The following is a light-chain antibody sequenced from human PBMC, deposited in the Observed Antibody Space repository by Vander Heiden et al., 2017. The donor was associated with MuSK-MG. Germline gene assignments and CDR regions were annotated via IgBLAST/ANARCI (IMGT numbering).Light chain of an antibody. CDR3: SSYKTSSTRYV. V-gene: IGLV2-14*03. CDR2: DVS. Sequence: QSALTQPASVSGSPGQSITISCTGTSSDVGGYNYVSWYQQHPGKAPKVMIYDVSNRPSGVSNRFSGSKSGNTATLTISGLQAEDEADYYCSSYKTSSTRYVFGTGTKVTVL. CDR1: SSDVGGYNY. J-gene: IGLJ1*01.